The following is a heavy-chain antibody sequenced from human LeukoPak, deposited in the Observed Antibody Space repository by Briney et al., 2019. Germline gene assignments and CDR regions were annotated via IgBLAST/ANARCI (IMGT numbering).Heavy chain of an antibody. CDR3: AKAASWDYGDYSFDY. Sequence: PGGSLRLSCAASGLTFSSYAMSWVPQAPGKGLEWGSAISGSGGSTYYADSVKGRFTFPRDNPKNTLYLQMNSLRAEDTAVYYCAKAASWDYGDYSFDYWGQGTLVTVSS. V-gene: IGHV3-23*01. D-gene: IGHD4-17*01. CDR1: GLTFSSYA. CDR2: ISGSGGST. J-gene: IGHJ4*02.